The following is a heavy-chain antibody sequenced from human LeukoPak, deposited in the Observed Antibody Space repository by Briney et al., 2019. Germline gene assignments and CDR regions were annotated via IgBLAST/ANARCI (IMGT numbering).Heavy chain of an antibody. CDR2: IRSEAFGGTT. CDR3: TRDAYMLGKY. Sequence: GGSLRLSCTASGFTFGDYAMSWFRQAPGRGLEWVGFIRSEAFGGTTEYAASVKGRFTMSRDDSKSIAYLQMNSLKTEDTAVYYCTRDAYMLGKYWGQGTLVTVSS. J-gene: IGHJ4*02. V-gene: IGHV3-49*03. CDR1: GFTFGDYA. D-gene: IGHD3-10*02.